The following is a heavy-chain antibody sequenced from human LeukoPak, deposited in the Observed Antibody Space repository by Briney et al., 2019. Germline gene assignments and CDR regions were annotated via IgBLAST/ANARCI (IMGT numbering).Heavy chain of an antibody. V-gene: IGHV3-30*18. CDR2: ISYDGSYK. J-gene: IGHJ4*02. Sequence: GSLILSCAASGFTFSSYGMHWVRRAPGKGLEWVAVISYDGSYKFYADSVKGRFTISRDNSKSTLYLQMNSLRAEDTAVYYCAKDRYSGLNTIDYWGQGTLVTVSS. CDR3: AKDRYSGLNTIDY. CDR1: GFTFSSYG. D-gene: IGHD6-13*01.